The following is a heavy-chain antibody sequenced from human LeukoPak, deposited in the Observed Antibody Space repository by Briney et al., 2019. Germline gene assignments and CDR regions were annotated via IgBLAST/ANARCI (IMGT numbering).Heavy chain of an antibody. D-gene: IGHD5-12*01. J-gene: IGHJ4*02. CDR1: GGSISSGSYY. V-gene: IGHV4-61*01. CDR2: IYYSGST. CDR3: ARGTGYSGYDYAASLFDY. Sequence: SETLSLTCTVSGGSISSGSYYWSWIRQPPGKGLEWIGYIYYSGSTNYNPSLKSRVTISVDTSKNQFSLKLSSVTAADTAVYYCARGTGYSGYDYAASLFDYWGQGTLVTVSS.